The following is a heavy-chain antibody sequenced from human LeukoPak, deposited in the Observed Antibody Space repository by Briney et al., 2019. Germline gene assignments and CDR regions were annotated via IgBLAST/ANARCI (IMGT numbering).Heavy chain of an antibody. J-gene: IGHJ4*02. D-gene: IGHD6-13*01. Sequence: ASVKVSRKASGGTFSSYAISWVRQAPGQGLEWMGGIIPIFGTANYAQKFQGRVTITADESTSTAYMELSSLRSEDTAVYYCARETYSSSWSFDYWGQGTLVTVSS. CDR1: GGTFSSYA. CDR2: IIPIFGTA. CDR3: ARETYSSSWSFDY. V-gene: IGHV1-69*13.